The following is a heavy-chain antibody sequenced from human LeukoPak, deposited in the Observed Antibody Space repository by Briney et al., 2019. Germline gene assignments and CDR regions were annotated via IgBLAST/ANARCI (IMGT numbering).Heavy chain of an antibody. Sequence: GGSLRLSCAASGFPFNSFWMHWVRQAPGKGLVWVSDMNEYSTTIRYADSVKGRFTTSRDNAKSILYLQMNNLRAEDTAVYFCARGGVNPVDHWGQGTLVTVSS. D-gene: IGHD1-14*01. CDR1: GFPFNSFW. J-gene: IGHJ4*02. CDR3: ARGGVNPVDH. V-gene: IGHV3-74*01. CDR2: MNEYSTTI.